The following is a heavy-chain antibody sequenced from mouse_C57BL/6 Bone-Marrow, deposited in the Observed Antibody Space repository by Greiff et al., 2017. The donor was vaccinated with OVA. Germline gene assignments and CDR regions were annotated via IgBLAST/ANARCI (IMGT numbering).Heavy chain of an antibody. Sequence: EVQLQQSGPGLVKPSQSLSLTCSVTGYSITSGYYWNWIRQFPGNKLEWMGYISYDGSNNYNPSLKNRISITRDTSKNQFFLKLNSVTTEDTATYYCARPNYYGSSYYFDYWGQGTTLTVSS. CDR3: ARPNYYGSSYYFDY. CDR1: GYSITSGYY. D-gene: IGHD1-1*01. CDR2: ISYDGSN. V-gene: IGHV3-6*01. J-gene: IGHJ2*01.